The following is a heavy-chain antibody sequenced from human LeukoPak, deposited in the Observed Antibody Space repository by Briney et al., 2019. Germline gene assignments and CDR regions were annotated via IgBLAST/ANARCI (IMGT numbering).Heavy chain of an antibody. CDR2: ISGSGGST. CDR1: GFTFSSYG. CDR3: ARVGGKETEYFDY. Sequence: GGSLRLSCAASGFTFSSYGMSWVRQAPGKGLEWVSAISGSGGSTYYADSVKGRFTISRDNSKNTLYLQMNSLRAEDTAVYYCARVGGKETEYFDYWGQGTLVTVSS. D-gene: IGHD4-23*01. V-gene: IGHV3-23*01. J-gene: IGHJ4*02.